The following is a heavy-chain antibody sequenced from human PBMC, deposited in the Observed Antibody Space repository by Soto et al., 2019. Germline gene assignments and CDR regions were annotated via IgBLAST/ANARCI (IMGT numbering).Heavy chain of an antibody. V-gene: IGHV4-4*02. D-gene: IGHD3-10*01. CDR3: AREDYYGYLYYFDY. J-gene: IGHJ4*02. Sequence: SETLSLTCAVSGGSISSSHWWSWVRQPPGKGLEWIGEIYHSGSTNYNPSLKSRVTMSVDKSKNQFSLNLSSVTAADTAVYYCAREDYYGYLYYFDYWGQGTLVTVSS. CDR1: GGSISSSHW. CDR2: IYHSGST.